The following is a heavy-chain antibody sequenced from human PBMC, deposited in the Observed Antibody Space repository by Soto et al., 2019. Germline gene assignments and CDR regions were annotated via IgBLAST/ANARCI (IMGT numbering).Heavy chain of an antibody. V-gene: IGHV4-34*01. CDR3: ARPVLRYFDWLPHDAFDI. CDR2: INHSGST. J-gene: IGHJ3*02. CDR1: GGSISSYY. Sequence: SETLSLTCTVSGGSISSYYWSWIRQPPGKGLEWIGEINHSGSTNYNPSLKSRVTISVDTSKNQFSLKLSSVTAADTAVYYCARPVLRYFDWLPHDAFDIWGQGTMVTVSS. D-gene: IGHD3-9*01.